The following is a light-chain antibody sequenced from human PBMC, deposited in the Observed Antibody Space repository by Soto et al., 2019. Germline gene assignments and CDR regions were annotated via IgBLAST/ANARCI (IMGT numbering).Light chain of an antibody. J-gene: IGKJ5*01. CDR1: RSLSSDY. Sequence: IVLMQSPGTLSLSPGERATLSCRASRSLSSDYLAWYQQKPGQAPRLLIYGASNRATGIPARFSGSGSGTDFTLTISSLEPEDFAVYYCQQRTNWPPSITFGQGTRLEIK. CDR3: QQRTNWPPSIT. CDR2: GAS. V-gene: IGKV3-11*01.